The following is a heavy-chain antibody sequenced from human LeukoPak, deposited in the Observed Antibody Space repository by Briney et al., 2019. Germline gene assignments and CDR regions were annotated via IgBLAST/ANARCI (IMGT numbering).Heavy chain of an antibody. J-gene: IGHJ6*02. Sequence: GGSLRLSCAASGFTFSSYSMNWVRQAPGKGLEWVSSISSSSSYIYYADSVKGRFTISRDNAKNSLYLQMNSLRAEDTAVYYCARDVTKFLWFGNGMDVWGQGTTVTVSS. V-gene: IGHV3-21*01. D-gene: IGHD3-10*01. CDR1: GFTFSSYS. CDR3: ARDVTKFLWFGNGMDV. CDR2: ISSSSSYI.